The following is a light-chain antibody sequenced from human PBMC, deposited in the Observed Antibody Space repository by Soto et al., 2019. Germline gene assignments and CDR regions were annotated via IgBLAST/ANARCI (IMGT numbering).Light chain of an antibody. CDR1: QSVSSSY. V-gene: IGKV3-20*01. J-gene: IGKJ2*01. CDR3: QQYGSSPGYT. Sequence: EIVLTQSPGTLSLSPGERATLSCRASQSVSSSYVAWYQKKPGQAPRLLIYGASSRATGIPDRFSGSGAGTDFTLTIIRLEPEDYAVYYCQQYGSSPGYTFGQGTKLEIK. CDR2: GAS.